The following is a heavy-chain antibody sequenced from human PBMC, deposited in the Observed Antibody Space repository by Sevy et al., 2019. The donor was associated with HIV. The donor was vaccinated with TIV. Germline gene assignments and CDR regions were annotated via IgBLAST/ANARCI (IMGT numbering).Heavy chain of an antibody. CDR1: GFTFTNYV. CDR2: ISCSGGTT. Sequence: GGSLRLSCAASGFTFTNYVMNWVRQAPGKGLEWVSAISCSGGTTYYADSVQGRFTISRDKSKYTLYLQMNSLRAEDTAVYYCAKVLARGVAVAGTAWGMDVWGQGTTVTVSS. J-gene: IGHJ6*02. V-gene: IGHV3-23*01. CDR3: AKVLARGVAVAGTAWGMDV. D-gene: IGHD6-19*01.